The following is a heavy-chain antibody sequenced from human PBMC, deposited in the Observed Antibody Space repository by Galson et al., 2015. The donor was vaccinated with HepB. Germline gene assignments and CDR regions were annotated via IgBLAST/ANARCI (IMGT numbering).Heavy chain of an antibody. D-gene: IGHD6-19*01. CDR3: ASPSPGSSGWYDGFYYYYGKDG. CDR2: ISGSGGST. CDR1: GFTFSSYA. Sequence: SLRLSCAASGFTFSSYAMSWVRQAPGKGLEWVSAISGSGGSTYYADSVKGRFTISRDNSKNTLYLQMNSLRAEDAAVYYCASPSPGSSGWYDGFYYYYGKDGWGQRATVTVSS. V-gene: IGHV3-23*01. J-gene: IGHJ6*02.